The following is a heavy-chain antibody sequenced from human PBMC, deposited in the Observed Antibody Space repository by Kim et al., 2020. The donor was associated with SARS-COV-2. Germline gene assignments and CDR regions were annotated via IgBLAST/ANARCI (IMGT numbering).Heavy chain of an antibody. D-gene: IGHD6-19*01. V-gene: IGHV1-3*01. CDR3: ARDRESPGYSSGWYMVAGNLDY. CDR1: GYTFTSYA. J-gene: IGHJ4*02. Sequence: ASVKVSCKASGYTFTSYAMHWVRQAPGQRLEWMGWINAGNGNTKYSQKFQGRVTITRDTSASTAYMELSSLRSEDTAVYYCARDRESPGYSSGWYMVAGNLDYWGQGTLVTVSS. CDR2: INAGNGNT.